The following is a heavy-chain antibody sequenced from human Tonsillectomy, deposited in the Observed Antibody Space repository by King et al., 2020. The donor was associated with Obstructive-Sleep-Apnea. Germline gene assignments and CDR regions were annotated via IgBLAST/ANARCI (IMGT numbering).Heavy chain of an antibody. V-gene: IGHV4-31*03. CDR3: ARETHIYGMDV. CDR1: GGSISSDGYY. J-gene: IGHJ6*02. CDR2: ICFSGNT. Sequence: QLQESGPGLVKPSQTLSLTCSVSGGSISSDGYYWSWIRQHPGKGLEWIGYICFSGNTYYNPSLKSRVTISVDTSKNHFSLKLSSVTAADTAEYYCARETHIYGMDVWGQGTTVTVSS.